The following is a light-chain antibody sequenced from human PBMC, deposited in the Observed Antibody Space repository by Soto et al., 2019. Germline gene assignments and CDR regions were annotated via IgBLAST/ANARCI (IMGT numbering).Light chain of an antibody. CDR2: GAS. Sequence: EIVLTQSPATLSVSPGERATLSCMASQSVSSNLAWYQQKPGQAPRLLIYGASTRATGIPARFSGSGFATEFTLTISSLQSEDFAVYYCQQYNNWPPLTFGGGTKVEIK. CDR3: QQYNNWPPLT. J-gene: IGKJ4*01. CDR1: QSVSSN. V-gene: IGKV3-15*01.